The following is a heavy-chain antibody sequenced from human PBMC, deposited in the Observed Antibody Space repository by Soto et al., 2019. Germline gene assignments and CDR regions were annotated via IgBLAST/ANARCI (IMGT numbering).Heavy chain of an antibody. CDR1: GFTFSSYS. J-gene: IGHJ4*02. V-gene: IGHV3-21*01. CDR2: ISSSSSYI. CDR3: ARDPPRFGVYNWNPTDY. D-gene: IGHD1-1*01. Sequence: GGSLRLSCAASGFTFSSYSMNWVRQAPGKGLEWVSSISSSSSYIYYADSVKGRFTISRDNAKNSLYLPMNSLRAEDTAVYYCARDPPRFGVYNWNPTDYWGQGTLVTVSS.